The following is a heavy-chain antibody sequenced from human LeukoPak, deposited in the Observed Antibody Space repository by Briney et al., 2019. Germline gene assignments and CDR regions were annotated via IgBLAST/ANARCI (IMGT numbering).Heavy chain of an antibody. V-gene: IGHV3-48*03. D-gene: IGHD4-17*01. Sequence: GGSLRLSCAASGFTFSSYEMNWVRQAPGKGLEWVSYISSSGSTIYYADSVKGRFTISRDNAKNTLYLQMNSLRAEDTAVYYCARDYGWGTAGDYWSQGTLVTVSS. CDR1: GFTFSSYE. CDR2: ISSSGSTI. CDR3: ARDYGWGTAGDY. J-gene: IGHJ4*02.